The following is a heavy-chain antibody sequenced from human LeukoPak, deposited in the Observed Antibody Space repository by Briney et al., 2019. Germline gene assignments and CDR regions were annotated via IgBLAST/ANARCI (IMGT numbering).Heavy chain of an antibody. CDR1: GFTFSSYA. V-gene: IGHV3-23*01. CDR2: ISGSGGST. Sequence: PGGSLGLSCAASGFTFSSYAMSWVRQAPGKGLEWVSAISGSGGSTYYADSVKGRFTISRDNSKNTLYLQMNSLRAEDTAVYYCAKKQQWLVRSQRSHAFDIWGQGTMVTVSS. D-gene: IGHD6-19*01. CDR3: AKKQQWLVRSQRSHAFDI. J-gene: IGHJ3*02.